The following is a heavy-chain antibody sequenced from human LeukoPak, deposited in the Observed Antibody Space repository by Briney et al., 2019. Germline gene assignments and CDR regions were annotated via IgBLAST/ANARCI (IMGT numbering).Heavy chain of an antibody. CDR1: RFAFSSFA. Sequence: QPGGSLRLSCAASRFAFSSFAMSWVRQAPGKGLEWVSAISGGGGSTYYADSVKGRFTISRDNSKNTLYLQMNSLRAEDTAVHYCAKAYSSSWSTSLYFDYWGQGTLVTVSS. D-gene: IGHD6-13*01. V-gene: IGHV3-23*01. CDR2: ISGGGGST. CDR3: AKAYSSSWSTSLYFDY. J-gene: IGHJ4*02.